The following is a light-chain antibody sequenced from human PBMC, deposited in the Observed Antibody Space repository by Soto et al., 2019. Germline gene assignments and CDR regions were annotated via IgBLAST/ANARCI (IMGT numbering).Light chain of an antibody. CDR1: QSINNRY. CDR2: GAS. V-gene: IGKV3-20*01. Sequence: EIVLTQSPGTLSLSPGERATLSCRASQSINNRYLAWYQQKPGQAPRLLIYGASSRATGIPDRFISSGSGTDFTLTISRLEPEDFAVYYCQQFGSSPGFTFGPGTKVDIK. J-gene: IGKJ3*01. CDR3: QQFGSSPGFT.